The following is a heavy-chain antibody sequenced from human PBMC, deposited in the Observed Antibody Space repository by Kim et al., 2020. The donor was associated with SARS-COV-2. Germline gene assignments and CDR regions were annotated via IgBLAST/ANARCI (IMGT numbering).Heavy chain of an antibody. CDR3: ARGQHMVRLHNWFDP. Sequence: SVKVSCKASGGTFSSYAISWVRQAPGQGLEWMGGIIPIFGTANYAQKFQGRVTITADESTSTAYMELSSLRSEDTAVYYCARGQHMVRLHNWFDPWGQGTLVTVSS. CDR1: GGTFSSYA. D-gene: IGHD3-10*01. J-gene: IGHJ5*02. CDR2: IIPIFGTA. V-gene: IGHV1-69*13.